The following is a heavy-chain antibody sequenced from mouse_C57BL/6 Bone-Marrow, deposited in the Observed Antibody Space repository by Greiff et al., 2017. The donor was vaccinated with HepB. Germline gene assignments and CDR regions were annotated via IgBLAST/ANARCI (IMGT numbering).Heavy chain of an antibody. D-gene: IGHD2-4*01. Sequence: QVQLQQSGAELVKPGASVKISCKASGYAFSSYWMNWVKQRTGQGLEWIGEIYPRSGNTYYNEKFKGKATLTADKSSSTAYMELRSLTSEDSAVYFCARGIYYDYDEDFAYWGQGTLVTVSA. CDR1: GYAFSSYW. J-gene: IGHJ3*01. CDR2: IYPRSGNT. V-gene: IGHV1-81*01. CDR3: ARGIYYDYDEDFAY.